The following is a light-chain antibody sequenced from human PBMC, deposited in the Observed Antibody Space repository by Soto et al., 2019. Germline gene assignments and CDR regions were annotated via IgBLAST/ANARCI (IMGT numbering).Light chain of an antibody. J-gene: IGLJ1*01. CDR3: SSYTSSSTLDV. CDR2: DVS. V-gene: IGLV2-14*01. CDR1: SSDVGGYNY. Sequence: QSALTQPASVSGSPGQWITISCTGTSSDVGGYNYVSWYQQHPGKAPKLMIYDVSNRPSGVSNRFSGSKSGNTASLTISGLQAEDEADYYCSSYTSSSTLDVFGTG.